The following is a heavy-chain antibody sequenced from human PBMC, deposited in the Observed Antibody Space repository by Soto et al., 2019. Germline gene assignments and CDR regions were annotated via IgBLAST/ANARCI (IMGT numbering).Heavy chain of an antibody. Sequence: QVQLQQWGAGLLKPSETLSLTCAVYGGSFSGYYWSWIRQPPGKGLEWIGEINHSGSTNYNPSLKSRVTISVDTSKNQFSLKLSSVTAVDTAVYYCARERGYYYYYYMDVWGKGTTVTVSS. CDR2: INHSGST. D-gene: IGHD3-10*01. CDR3: ARERGYYYYYYMDV. CDR1: GGSFSGYY. V-gene: IGHV4-34*01. J-gene: IGHJ6*03.